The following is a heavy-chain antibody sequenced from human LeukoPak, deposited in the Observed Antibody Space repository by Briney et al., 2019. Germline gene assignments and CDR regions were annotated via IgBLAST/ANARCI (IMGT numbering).Heavy chain of an antibody. CDR1: GLTFSNYG. J-gene: IGHJ4*02. CDR3: AKDSYYDSSVYYSQIDY. D-gene: IGHD3-22*01. V-gene: IGHV3-30*02. CDR2: IRYDGSNK. Sequence: GGSLRLSCAAPGLTFSNYGMHWVRQAPGKGLEWVAFIRYDGSNKYYADSVKGRFTISRGNSKNTLYLQMNSLRAEDTAVYYCAKDSYYDSSVYYSQIDYWGQGTLVTVSS.